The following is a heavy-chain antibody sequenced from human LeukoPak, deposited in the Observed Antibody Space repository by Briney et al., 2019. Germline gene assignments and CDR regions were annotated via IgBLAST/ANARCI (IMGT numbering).Heavy chain of an antibody. J-gene: IGHJ4*02. V-gene: IGHV3-9*01. CDR3: AKDIGQPRDY. CDR1: GFTFDDYA. D-gene: IGHD6-13*01. CDR2: ISWNSGSI. Sequence: GGSLRLSCAASGFTFDDYAMHWVRQAPGKGLEWVSGISWNSGSIGYADSVKGRFTISRDNAKNSLYLQMNSLRAEDTALYYCAKDIGQPRDYWGQGTLVTVSS.